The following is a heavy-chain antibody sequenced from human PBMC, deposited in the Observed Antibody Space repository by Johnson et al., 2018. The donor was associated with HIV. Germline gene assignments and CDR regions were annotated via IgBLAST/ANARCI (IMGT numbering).Heavy chain of an antibody. Sequence: VESGGGLVPPGGSLRLSCAASGFTVSSNYMSWVRQAPGKGLEWVSVIYSGGSTYYADSVKGRFTISRDNSKNTLYLQMNSLRAEDTAVYYCAKEEGLRRELFADDAFDIWGQGTMVTVSS. CDR3: AKEEGLRRELFADDAFDI. CDR2: IYSGGST. D-gene: IGHD4-23*01. CDR1: GFTVSSNY. J-gene: IGHJ3*02. V-gene: IGHV3-66*01.